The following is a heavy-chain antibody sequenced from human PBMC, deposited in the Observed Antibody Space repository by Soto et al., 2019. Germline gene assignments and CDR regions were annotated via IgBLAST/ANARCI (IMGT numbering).Heavy chain of an antibody. V-gene: IGHV3-15*01. CDR3: TTDGLYSSGWITYYFDY. CDR1: GFTFSNAW. CDR2: IKSKTDGGTT. Sequence: GGSLRLSCAASGFTFSNAWMSWVRQAPGKGLEWVGRIKSKTDGGTTDYAAPVKGRFTISRDDSKNTLYLQMNSLKTEDTAVYYCTTDGLYSSGWITYYFDYWGQGTLVTVSS. D-gene: IGHD6-19*01. J-gene: IGHJ4*02.